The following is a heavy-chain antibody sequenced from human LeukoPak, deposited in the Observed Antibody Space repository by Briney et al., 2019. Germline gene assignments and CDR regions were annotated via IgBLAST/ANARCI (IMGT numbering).Heavy chain of an antibody. J-gene: IGHJ4*02. V-gene: IGHV4-59*01. Sequence: PSETLSLTCTVSGGSISSYYWSWIRQPPGKGLEWIGYIYYSGSTNYNPSLKSRVTISVDTSKNQFSLKLSSVTAAYTAVYYWAEEGVFTSLGPGVIYWGQGTLVTVSS. CDR3: AEEGVFTSLGPGVIY. CDR2: IYYSGST. D-gene: IGHD3-10*01. CDR1: GGSISSYY.